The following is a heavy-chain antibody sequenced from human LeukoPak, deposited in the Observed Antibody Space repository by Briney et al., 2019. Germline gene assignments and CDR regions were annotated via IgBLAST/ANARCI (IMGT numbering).Heavy chain of an antibody. J-gene: IGHJ4*02. CDR3: AREAGRGWTFGY. Sequence: SQTLSLTCAISGDSVSRNSVAWSWIRQPPSRGLEWLGRTYYRSKWNNDYALSVKSRININPDTSKNQFSLQLNSMTPEDTAIYYCAREAGRGWTFGYWGQGTLVTVSS. V-gene: IGHV6-1*01. D-gene: IGHD6-19*01. CDR2: TYYRSKWNN. CDR1: GDSVSRNSVA.